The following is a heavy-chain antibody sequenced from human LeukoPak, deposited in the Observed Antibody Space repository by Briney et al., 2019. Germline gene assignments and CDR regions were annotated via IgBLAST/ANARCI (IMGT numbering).Heavy chain of an antibody. D-gene: IGHD6-19*01. Sequence: PGGSLRLSCAASGFTFSSYWMHWVRQAPGKGLVWVSRINSDGSSTSYAHSVKGRFTISRDNATNTLYLQMNSLRAEGTAVHYCARDPGRGDSSGWGFDYWGQGTLVTVSS. CDR1: GFTFSSYW. J-gene: IGHJ4*02. CDR2: INSDGSST. CDR3: ARDPGRGDSSGWGFDY. V-gene: IGHV3-74*01.